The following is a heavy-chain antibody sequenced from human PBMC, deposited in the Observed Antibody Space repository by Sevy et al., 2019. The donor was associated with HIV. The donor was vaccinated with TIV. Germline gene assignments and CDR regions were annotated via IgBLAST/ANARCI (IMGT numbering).Heavy chain of an antibody. CDR1: GFTFSSYE. CDR3: GRVDANLDKGFAP. D-gene: IGHD2-2*03. CDR2: ISSSGTTI. Sequence: GGSLRLSCEASGFTFSSYEMNWVRQAPGKGLEWVSYISSSGTTIKYADSVKGRFTISRDNAKNSLYMQMNSLRAEDTAVYNCGRVDANLDKGFAPWAREPWSPSPQ. V-gene: IGHV3-48*03. J-gene: IGHJ5*02.